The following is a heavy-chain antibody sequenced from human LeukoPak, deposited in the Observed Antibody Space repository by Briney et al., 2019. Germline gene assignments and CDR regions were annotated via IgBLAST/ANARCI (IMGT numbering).Heavy chain of an antibody. D-gene: IGHD3-22*01. CDR1: GDSINSLDL. CDR2: MYLSGAT. V-gene: IGHV4-4*02. J-gene: IGHJ4*02. Sequence: SETLSLTCTVSGDSINSLDLWSWVRQPPGKGLEWIGEMYLSGATHSNPSVKSRVTISIDKSKNQFFLNLSSVTAADTAVYYCAGLVGRYSSGLYYYYFDYWGQGTLVTVSS. CDR3: AGLVGRYSSGLYYYYFDY.